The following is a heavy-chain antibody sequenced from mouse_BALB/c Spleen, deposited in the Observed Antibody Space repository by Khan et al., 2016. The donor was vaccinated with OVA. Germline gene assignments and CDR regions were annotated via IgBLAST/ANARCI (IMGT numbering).Heavy chain of an antibody. D-gene: IGHD1-1*01. CDR1: GYTFTSYW. Sequence: QVQLKQSGAELAKPGASVKMSCKASGYTFTSYWMHWVKQRPGQGLEWIGYINPSTGYTEYNQKFKDKATLTADKSSSTAYMQLSSLTSEDSAVYYCARDYGSSYYVDYWGKGTTLTVSS. CDR3: ARDYGSSYYVDY. V-gene: IGHV1-7*01. CDR2: INPSTGYT. J-gene: IGHJ2*01.